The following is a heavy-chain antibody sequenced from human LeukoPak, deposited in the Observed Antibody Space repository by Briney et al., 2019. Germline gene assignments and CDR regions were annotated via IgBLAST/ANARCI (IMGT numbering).Heavy chain of an antibody. CDR2: INHSGST. V-gene: IGHV4-34*01. J-gene: IGHJ4*02. CDR1: GGSFSGYY. Sequence: SETLSLTCAVYGGSFSGYYWSWIRQPPGKGLEWIGEINHSGSTNYNPSLKSRVTISVDTSKNQFSLKLSSVTAADTAVYYCAIIYLIVGATTFDYWGQGTLVTVSS. D-gene: IGHD1-26*01. CDR3: AIIYLIVGATTFDY.